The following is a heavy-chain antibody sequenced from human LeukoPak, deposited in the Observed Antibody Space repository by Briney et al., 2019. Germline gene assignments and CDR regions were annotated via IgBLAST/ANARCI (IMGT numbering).Heavy chain of an antibody. Sequence: PGGSLRLSCTASGFTFGDYGMIWVRQAPGKGLEWVGFIRSKVFGGTTEYAASVKGRFTISRDGSKSIAYLQMNSLKTEDTAVYYCSGSFGELTFFDYWGQGTLVTVSS. D-gene: IGHD3-10*01. V-gene: IGHV3-49*04. CDR1: GFTFGDYG. CDR3: SGSFGELTFFDY. J-gene: IGHJ4*02. CDR2: IRSKVFGGTT.